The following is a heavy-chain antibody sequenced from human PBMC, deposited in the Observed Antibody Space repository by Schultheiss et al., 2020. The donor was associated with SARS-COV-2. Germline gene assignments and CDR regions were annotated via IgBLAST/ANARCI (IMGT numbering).Heavy chain of an antibody. V-gene: IGHV3-30*03. CDR3: ARDMRTVTRYYYYYGMDV. CDR2: ISYDGSNK. J-gene: IGHJ6*02. D-gene: IGHD4-17*01. CDR1: GFTFSSYG. Sequence: GGSLRLSCAASGFTFSSYGMHWVRQAPGKGLEWVAVISYDGSNKYYADSVKGRFTISRDNSKNTLYLQMNSLRAEDTAVYYCARDMRTVTRYYYYYGMDVWGQGTTVTVSS.